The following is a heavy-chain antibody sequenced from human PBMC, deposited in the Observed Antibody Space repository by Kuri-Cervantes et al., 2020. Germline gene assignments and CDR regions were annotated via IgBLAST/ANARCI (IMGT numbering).Heavy chain of an antibody. CDR2: ISSSGSTI. CDR1: GFTFSDYY. Sequence: GESLKISCAASGFTFSDYYMSWIRQAPGKGLEWVSYISSSGSTIYYADSVKGRFTISRDNAKNSLYLQMNSLRAEDTAVYYCARAGTMVRTRMDVWGQGTTVPSP. D-gene: IGHD3-10*01. V-gene: IGHV3-11*01. J-gene: IGHJ6*02. CDR3: ARAGTMVRTRMDV.